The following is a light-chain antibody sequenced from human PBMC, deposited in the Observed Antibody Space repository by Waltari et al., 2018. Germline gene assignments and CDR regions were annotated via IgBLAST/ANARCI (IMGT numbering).Light chain of an antibody. V-gene: IGKV3-20*01. Sequence: DIVLTQSPGTLSLSPGERATLSCRASQSLSSSYLAWYQQKPGQAPRLLIHGAFRRAPGIPDRFSGSGSGTDFTLTISRLEPEDFAVYFCQLHPGTFGQGTKVE. CDR3: QLHPGT. J-gene: IGKJ1*01. CDR1: QSLSSSY. CDR2: GAF.